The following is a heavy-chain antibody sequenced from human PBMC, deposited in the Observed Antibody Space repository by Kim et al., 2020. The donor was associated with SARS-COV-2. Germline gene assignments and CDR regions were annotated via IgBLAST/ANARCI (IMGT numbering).Heavy chain of an antibody. CDR2: INGGNGNT. J-gene: IGHJ4*02. CDR1: GYSFTTFA. V-gene: IGHV1-3*01. Sequence: ASVKVSCKASGYSFTTFALYWVRRAPGQRLEWMGWINGGNGNTRYSQKFQARVSITRDTSATTAYLELSGLRSEDTAVYYCAREAVADSFDHWGQGTLVTVSS. CDR3: AREAVADSFDH. D-gene: IGHD6-19*01.